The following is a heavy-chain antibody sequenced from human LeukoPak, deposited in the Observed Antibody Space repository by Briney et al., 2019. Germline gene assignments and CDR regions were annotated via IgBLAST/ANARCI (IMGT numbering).Heavy chain of an antibody. D-gene: IGHD2-15*01. V-gene: IGHV3-23*01. CDR2: FSGSGCST. J-gene: IGHJ6*02. CDR1: GFPFSSYA. Sequence: GGPLSLSCAASGFPFSSYALSWVRQAPGRDLEGVSGFSGSGCSTYYADAVRGRFSISRDNSKSTLYLQMNSLRAEDTAVYYCAKQLYCSGGSCYGMDVWGQGTTVTVSS. CDR3: AKQLYCSGGSCYGMDV.